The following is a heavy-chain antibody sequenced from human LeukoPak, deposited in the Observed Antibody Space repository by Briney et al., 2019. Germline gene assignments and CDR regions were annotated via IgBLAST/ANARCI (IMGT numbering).Heavy chain of an antibody. CDR2: MNPNSGNT. CDR3: ARATDSSGWYGSYYYYYYGMDV. V-gene: IGHV1-8*01. Sequence: GASVKVSCKASGYIFTTYDINWVRQATGQGLEWMGWMNPNSGNTGYAQKFQGRVTITRNTSISTAYMELSSLRSEDTAVYYCARATDSSGWYGSYYYYYYGMDVWGQGTTVTVSS. D-gene: IGHD6-19*01. CDR1: GYIFTTYD. J-gene: IGHJ6*02.